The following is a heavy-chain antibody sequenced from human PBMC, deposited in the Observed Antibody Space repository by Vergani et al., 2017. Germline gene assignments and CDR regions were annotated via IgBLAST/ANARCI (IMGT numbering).Heavy chain of an antibody. Sequence: EVQLVESGGGLVKPGGSLRLSCAASGFTFSSYSMNWVRQAPGKGLEWVSSISSSSSYIYYADSVKGRFTISRDNAKNSLYLQMNSLRAEDTAVYYCATVKSGFACSSSTCYGEDYYYYYMDVWGKGTTVTVSS. J-gene: IGHJ6*03. D-gene: IGHD2-2*01. V-gene: IGHV3-21*04. CDR2: ISSSSSYI. CDR3: ATVKSGFACSSSTCYGEDYYYYYMDV. CDR1: GFTFSSYS.